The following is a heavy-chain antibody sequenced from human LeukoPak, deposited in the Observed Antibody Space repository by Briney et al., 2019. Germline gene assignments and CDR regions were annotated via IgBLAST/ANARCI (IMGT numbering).Heavy chain of an antibody. CDR2: IWYDGSNK. D-gene: IGHD6-13*01. CDR1: GFTFSNYA. CDR3: AKGGLAAAGIDH. J-gene: IGHJ4*02. Sequence: GGSLRLSCGASGFTFSNYAMHWVRQAPGKGLDWVAIIWYDGSNKYYEDSVRGRFNISRDQSKNMVFLQMNSLRGEDTALYYCAKGGLAAAGIDHWGQGVLVTVSS. V-gene: IGHV3-33*03.